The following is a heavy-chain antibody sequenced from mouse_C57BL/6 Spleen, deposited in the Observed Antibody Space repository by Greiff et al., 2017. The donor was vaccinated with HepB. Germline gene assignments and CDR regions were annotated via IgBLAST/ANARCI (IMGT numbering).Heavy chain of an antibody. Sequence: EVMLVESGGGLVKPGGSLKLSCAASGFTFSDYGMHWVRQAPEKGLEWVAYISSGSSTIYYADTVKGRFTISRDNAKNTLFLQMTSLRSEDTVMYYCARSSNYYAMDYWGQGTSVTVSS. CDR1: GFTFSDYG. CDR3: ARSSNYYAMDY. CDR2: ISSGSSTI. V-gene: IGHV5-17*01. J-gene: IGHJ4*01. D-gene: IGHD2-5*01.